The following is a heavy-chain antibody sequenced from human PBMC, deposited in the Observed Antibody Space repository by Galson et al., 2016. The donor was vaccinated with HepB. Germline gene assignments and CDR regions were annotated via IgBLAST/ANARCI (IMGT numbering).Heavy chain of an antibody. V-gene: IGHV6-1*01. CDR2: TYYRVSWQT. D-gene: IGHD4/OR15-4a*01. J-gene: IGHJ2*01. CDR1: GDSVTNYSAA. CDR3: ARDLGAAWYFDL. Sequence: CAISGDSVTNYSAAWNWIRHSPSRGLEWLGRTYYRVSWQTDYASSLQSRIAIIPDTSKNQLSLQLTSVTPEDTAIYYCARDLGAAWYFDLWGRGTLVTVSS.